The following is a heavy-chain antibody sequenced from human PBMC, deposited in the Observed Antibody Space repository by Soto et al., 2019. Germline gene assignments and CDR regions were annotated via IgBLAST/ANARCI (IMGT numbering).Heavy chain of an antibody. D-gene: IGHD2-8*01. V-gene: IGHV1-69*08. CDR3: ATDVVRQGSASVAFDA. CDR1: GGTINKYA. J-gene: IGHJ4*02. CDR2: AIPMLETS. Sequence: QVHLVQSGAEVQEPGSSVKVSCRTSGGTINKYAVNWVRQAPGQGLEWMGRAIPMLETSKIAQKFRSRVTISADQSTGTAYVEVNRLKSEYTAVDYWATDVVRQGSASVAFDAWGQGTLVSVSS.